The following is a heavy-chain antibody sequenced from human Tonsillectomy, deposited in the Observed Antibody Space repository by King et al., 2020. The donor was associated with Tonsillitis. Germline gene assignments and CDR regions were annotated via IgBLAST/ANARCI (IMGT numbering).Heavy chain of an antibody. D-gene: IGHD1-26*01. CDR2: MYYNGAI. Sequence: QLQESGPGVVKPSETLSLTCTVSGGSISSSDHYWAWIRQPPGKWLEWIGYMYYNGAIFYNPSLKSRITISGGTSENRFSLKLRSVTAADTAVYFCARYVSGSFDYWGQGALVTVSS. CDR1: GGSISSSDHY. CDR3: ARYVSGSFDY. J-gene: IGHJ4*02. V-gene: IGHV4-39*01.